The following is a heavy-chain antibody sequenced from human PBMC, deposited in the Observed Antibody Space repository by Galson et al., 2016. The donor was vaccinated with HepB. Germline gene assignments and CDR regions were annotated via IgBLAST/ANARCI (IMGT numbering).Heavy chain of an antibody. J-gene: IGHJ5*02. V-gene: IGHV4-4*02. Sequence: SETLSLTCDVSGASINSSNWWTWVRQAPGKGLEWIGEIYHTATTNNNPSLLRRFTMSIDTSSNHFSLNLTSATAADTAVYYCARAAVVPGARMVFDPWGQGTLVTVSS. CDR3: ARAAVVPGARMVFDP. D-gene: IGHD2-2*01. CDR2: IYHTATT. CDR1: GASINSSNW.